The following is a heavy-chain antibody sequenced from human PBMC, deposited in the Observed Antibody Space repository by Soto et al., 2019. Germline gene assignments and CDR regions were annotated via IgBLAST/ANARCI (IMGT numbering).Heavy chain of an antibody. CDR3: AKDSRAARPYYYYGMDV. V-gene: IGHV3-23*01. Sequence: SGGSLRLSCAASGFTFSSYAMSWVRQAPGKGLEWVSAISGSGGSTYYADSVKGRFTISRDNSKNTLYLQMNSLRDEDTAVYYCAKDSRAARPYYYYGMDVWGQGTTVTVSS. CDR1: GFTFSSYA. CDR2: ISGSGGST. J-gene: IGHJ6*02. D-gene: IGHD6-6*01.